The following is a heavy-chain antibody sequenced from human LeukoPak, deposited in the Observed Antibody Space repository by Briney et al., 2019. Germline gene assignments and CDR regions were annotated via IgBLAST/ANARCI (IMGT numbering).Heavy chain of an antibody. J-gene: IGHJ4*02. D-gene: IGHD3-22*01. CDR2: ISPYNGIT. CDR1: GYTFTSYG. Sequence: ASVKVSCKASGYTFTSYGISWVRQAPGQGLEWMGWISPYNGITNYAQKLQGRVTMTTDTSTSTAYMDLRSLRSDDTAVYYCARKLYDSSRYGQTYYFDYWGQGTLVTVSS. V-gene: IGHV1-18*01. CDR3: ARKLYDSSRYGQTYYFDY.